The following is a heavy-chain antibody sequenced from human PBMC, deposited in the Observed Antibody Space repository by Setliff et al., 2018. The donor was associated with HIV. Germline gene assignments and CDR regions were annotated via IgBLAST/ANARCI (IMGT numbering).Heavy chain of an antibody. CDR1: GGSISRSTHH. CDR2: LSSKGQA. D-gene: IGHD2-21*01. CDR3: AAQDLDLVKYYYMDY. J-gene: IGHJ4*02. Sequence: SETLSLTCTVSGGSISRSTHHWAWIRQPPGKGLEWIGALSSKGQAYYNPSLKSRVAISIDSSKDLFSLRLDSVTAADTAVYYCAAQDLDLVKYYYMDYWGPGALVTVSS. V-gene: IGHV4-39*07.